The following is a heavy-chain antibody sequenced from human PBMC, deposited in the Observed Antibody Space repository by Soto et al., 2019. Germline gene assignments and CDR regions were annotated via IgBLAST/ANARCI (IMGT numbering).Heavy chain of an antibody. CDR3: ARDKWSSPEDY. V-gene: IGHV4-30-2*01. CDR1: GGSISTGAYS. CDR2: IYHSGSA. Sequence: SETLSLTCAVSGGSISTGAYSWSWIRQPPGNGLEWIGYIYHSGSAYYNPSLKSRVTMSVDRSKNQFSLKLSSVTAADTAVYYCARDKWSSPEDYWGQGTLVTVSS. J-gene: IGHJ4*02. D-gene: IGHD2-8*01.